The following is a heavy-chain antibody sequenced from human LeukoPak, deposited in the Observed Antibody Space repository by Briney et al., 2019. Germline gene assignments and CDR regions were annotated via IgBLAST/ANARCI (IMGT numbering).Heavy chain of an antibody. D-gene: IGHD2-15*01. CDR1: GYTLTELS. Sequence: ASVKVSCKVSGYTLTELSMHWVRQAPGKGLEWMGGFDPEDGETIYAQKFQGRVTMTEDTSTDTAYMELSSLRSEDTAVYYCATGLVVVAATRFDYWGQGTLVTVSS. J-gene: IGHJ4*02. V-gene: IGHV1-24*01. CDR3: ATGLVVVAATRFDY. CDR2: FDPEDGET.